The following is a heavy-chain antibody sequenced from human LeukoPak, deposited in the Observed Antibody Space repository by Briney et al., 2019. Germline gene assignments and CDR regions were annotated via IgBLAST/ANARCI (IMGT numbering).Heavy chain of an antibody. V-gene: IGHV4-31*03. Sequence: SETLSLTCTVSGGSISSGGYYWSWIRQHPGKGLEWIGYIYYSGSTYYNPSLKSRVTISVDTSKNQFSQKLSSVTAADTAVYYCARGASVEGATVFDYWGQGTLVTVSS. CDR3: ARGASVEGATVFDY. J-gene: IGHJ4*02. CDR2: IYYSGST. CDR1: GGSISSGGYY. D-gene: IGHD1-26*01.